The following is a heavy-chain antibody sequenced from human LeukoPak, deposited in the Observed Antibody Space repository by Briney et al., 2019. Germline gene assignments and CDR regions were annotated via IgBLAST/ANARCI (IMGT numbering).Heavy chain of an antibody. J-gene: IGHJ4*02. V-gene: IGHV4-59*08. D-gene: IGHD3-3*01. CDR2: IYYSGST. CDR1: GGSISSYY. Sequence: SETLSLTCTVSGGSISSYYWSWIRQPPGKGLEWIGYIYYSGSTNYNPSLKSRVTISVDTSKNQFSLKLSSVTAADTAVYYCARQEGRHYDFWSGYYSYYFDYWGQGTLVTVSS. CDR3: ARQEGRHYDFWSGYYSYYFDY.